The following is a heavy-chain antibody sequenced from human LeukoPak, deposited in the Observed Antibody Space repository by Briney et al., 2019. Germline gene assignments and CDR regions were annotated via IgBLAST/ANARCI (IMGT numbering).Heavy chain of an antibody. Sequence: TSETLSLTCTVSGCSIRNYYWSWIRQPPGKGLEWIGYIYYSGSTSYNPSLKSRVTISVDTSKNQFSLKLSSVTAADTAVYYCARFITAGGYDALNIWGQGTMVTVSS. V-gene: IGHV4-59*08. CDR3: ARFITAGGYDALNI. J-gene: IGHJ3*02. CDR1: GCSIRNYY. CDR2: IYYSGST. D-gene: IGHD6-13*01.